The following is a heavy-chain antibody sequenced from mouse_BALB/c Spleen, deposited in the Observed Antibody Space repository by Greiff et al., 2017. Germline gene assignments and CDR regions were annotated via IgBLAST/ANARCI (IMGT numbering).Heavy chain of an antibody. CDR1: GYTFTSYT. CDR3: ARGGNYGGHAYWYFDV. J-gene: IGHJ1*01. V-gene: IGHV1-4*01. D-gene: IGHD2-1*01. Sequence: QVQLKESGAELARPGASVKMSCKASGYTFTSYTMHWVKQRPGQGLEWIGYINPSSGYTNYNQKFKDKATLTADKSSSTAYMQLSSLTSEDSAVYYCARGGNYGGHAYWYFDVWGAGTTVTVSS. CDR2: INPSSGYT.